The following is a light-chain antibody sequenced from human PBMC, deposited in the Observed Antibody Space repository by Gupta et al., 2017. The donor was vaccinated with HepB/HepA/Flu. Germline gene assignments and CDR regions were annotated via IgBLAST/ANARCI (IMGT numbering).Light chain of an antibody. Sequence: VATQPPSVSVAPGQTATSSCEGDRIRSKFVQWYPKKPGQAPILVVSNDSERPSGIPDRFSGSNSGNAATLTISRVEDGDEADYYCQVWDSGDPWVFGGGTKLTVL. CDR3: QVWDSGDPWV. CDR1: RIRSKF. V-gene: IGLV3-21*02. J-gene: IGLJ3*02. CDR2: NDS.